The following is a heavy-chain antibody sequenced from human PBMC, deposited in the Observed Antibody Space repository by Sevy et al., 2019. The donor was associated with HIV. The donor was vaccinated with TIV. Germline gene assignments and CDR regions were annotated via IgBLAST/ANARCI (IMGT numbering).Heavy chain of an antibody. Sequence: GGSLRLSCTGSGFTFGDYAMSWVRQAPGKGLEWVAFLKHTAYGGILDYAASVKGRFSISRDDSKSIAHLQMNDLKTEDTAIYYCTRWKGALSIFDYWGQGALVTVSS. CDR2: LKHTAYGGIL. D-gene: IGHD1-1*01. V-gene: IGHV3-49*04. CDR1: GFTFGDYA. CDR3: TRWKGALSIFDY. J-gene: IGHJ4*02.